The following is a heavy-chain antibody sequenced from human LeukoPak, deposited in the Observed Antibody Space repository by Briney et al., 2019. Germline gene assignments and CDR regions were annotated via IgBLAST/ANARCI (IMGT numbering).Heavy chain of an antibody. D-gene: IGHD6-13*01. CDR2: IHTSGTM. Sequence: SQTLSLTCTVSGGSVSTGSYYWSWIRQPAGRGLEWIGHIHTSGTMNYNASLKSRVTISVDTSKNQFSLKLSSVTAADTAVYYCARVVSSSWDYYYYMDVWGKGTTVTISS. CDR3: ARVVSSSWDYYYYMDV. J-gene: IGHJ6*03. CDR1: GGSVSTGSYY. V-gene: IGHV4-61*09.